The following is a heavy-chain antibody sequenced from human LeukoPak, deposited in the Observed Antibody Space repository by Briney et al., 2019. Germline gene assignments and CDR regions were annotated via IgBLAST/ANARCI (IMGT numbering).Heavy chain of an antibody. D-gene: IGHD5-12*01. V-gene: IGHV3-48*03. CDR3: ARDPWLRLGGYLDY. CDR2: ISSSGSTI. J-gene: IGHJ4*02. CDR1: GFTFSSYE. Sequence: GGSLRLSCAASGFTFSSYEMNWVRQAPGKGLEWVSYISSSGSTIKYADSVKGRFTISRDNAKNSLYLQMNSLRAEDTAVYYCARDPWLRLGGYLDYWGQGTLVTVSS.